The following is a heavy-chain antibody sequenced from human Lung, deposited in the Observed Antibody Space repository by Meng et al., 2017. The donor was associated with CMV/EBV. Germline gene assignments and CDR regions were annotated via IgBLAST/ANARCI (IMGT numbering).Heavy chain of an antibody. CDR2: INQDGSQS. V-gene: IGHV3-7*01. Sequence: GGSLRLXCVASGFSLSNYWMTWVRQAPGKALEWVANINQDGSQSYYVDSVRGRFTITRDNGGNSLYLQMNSLGGDDTAVYYCARDPNEDGGVTLDNWGQGXLVPVSS. CDR1: GFSLSNYW. J-gene: IGHJ4*02. D-gene: IGHD5-24*01. CDR3: ARDPNEDGGVTLDN.